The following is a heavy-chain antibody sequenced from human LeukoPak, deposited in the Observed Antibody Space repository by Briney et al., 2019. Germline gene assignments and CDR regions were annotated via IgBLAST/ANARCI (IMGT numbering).Heavy chain of an antibody. CDR1: GGSISTFY. CDR3: ARYIQPGRYYDS. D-gene: IGHD5-18*01. Sequence: PSETLSLTCTVSGGSISTFYWNWIRQPAGKGLEWIGHIHTSGSTNFNPSLKSRVTMSVDSPNNQFSLKLSSVTAADTAVYYCARYIQPGRYYDSWGQGSLVTVSS. J-gene: IGHJ4*02. V-gene: IGHV4-4*07. CDR2: IHTSGST.